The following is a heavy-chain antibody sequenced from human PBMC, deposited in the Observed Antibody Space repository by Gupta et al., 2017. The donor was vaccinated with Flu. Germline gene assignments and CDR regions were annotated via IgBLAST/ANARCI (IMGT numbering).Heavy chain of an antibody. V-gene: IGHV3-11*01. D-gene: IGHD6-13*01. CDR2: IETSGSSI. CDR1: GFTFSDYY. CDR3: ARDRGRARGAGFDD. J-gene: IGHJ4*02. Sequence: QGQLVESGGGLVKPGGSLRLSCAASGFTFSDYYMNWFRQAPGKGLEWGSNIETSGSSIYSADSGRGRFTVSRDNAKNSRYLQMNSLRAEDTAVYYCARDRGRARGAGFDDWGQGTLVTVSS.